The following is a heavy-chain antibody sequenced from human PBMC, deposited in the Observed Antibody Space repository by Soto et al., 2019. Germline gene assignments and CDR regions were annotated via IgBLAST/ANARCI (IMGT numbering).Heavy chain of an antibody. V-gene: IGHV1-69*04. J-gene: IGHJ3*02. CDR1: GGTFNRYT. CDR2: IIPIVGMA. D-gene: IGHD3-10*01. Sequence: QVQLVQSGAEVRKPGSSVKVSCEASGGTFNRYTISWVRQAPGQGLEWMGRIIPIVGMANYAQKFQGRVTINADKSTNTVYMELTSLRSKDTAVYYCARGGGFGELSYYGDAFDIWGQGTMVTVSS. CDR3: ARGGGFGELSYYGDAFDI.